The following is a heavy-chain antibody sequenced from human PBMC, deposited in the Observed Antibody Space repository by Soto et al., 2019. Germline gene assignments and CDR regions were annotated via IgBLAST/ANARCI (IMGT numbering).Heavy chain of an antibody. Sequence: QVHLQESGPGLVKPSETLSLTCTVSGDSISTDYWSWIRQSPGKGLEWIGFIYYGGSTNYNPSLKSRVTKSVDTPKNQFYMKLSSVTAADTAVYYCAKNWNWGSLVHWGQGTLVTVSS. CDR2: IYYGGST. V-gene: IGHV4-59*08. CDR1: GDSISTDY. J-gene: IGHJ4*02. D-gene: IGHD7-27*01. CDR3: AKNWNWGSLVH.